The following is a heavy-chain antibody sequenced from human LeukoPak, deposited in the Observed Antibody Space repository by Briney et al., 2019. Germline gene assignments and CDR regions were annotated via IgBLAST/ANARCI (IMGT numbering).Heavy chain of an antibody. CDR3: ARRSQGDITTGDYVTGIYFFDS. Sequence: GGSLRLSCAASGFTFRDYYMSWIRQAPGKGLEWVSYISISGSTTYYAASVRGRFTTSRDNAKNSVYLQMDSLRAEDTAVYYCARRSQGDITTGDYVTGIYFFDSWGPGTLVTVSS. V-gene: IGHV3-11*01. CDR2: ISISGSTT. J-gene: IGHJ4*02. CDR1: GFTFRDYY. D-gene: IGHD3-9*01.